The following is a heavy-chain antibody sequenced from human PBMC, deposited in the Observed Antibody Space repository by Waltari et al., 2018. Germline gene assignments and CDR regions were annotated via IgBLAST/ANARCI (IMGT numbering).Heavy chain of an antibody. J-gene: IGHJ5*02. Sequence: EGHLLQSGAAVNKPGESLKISVKGSASSFTSYGIGWVRQMPGKGLEWMGIIYPGDSDTRYSPSFQGQVTISADKSISTAYLQWSSLKASDTAMYYCARSSSLLYGGGFDPWGQGTLVTVSS. CDR3: ARSSSLLYGGGFDP. D-gene: IGHD4-17*01. CDR2: IYPGDSDT. CDR1: ASSFTSYG. V-gene: IGHV5-51*03.